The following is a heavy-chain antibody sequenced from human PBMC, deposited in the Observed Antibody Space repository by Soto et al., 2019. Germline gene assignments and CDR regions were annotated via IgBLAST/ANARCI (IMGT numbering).Heavy chain of an antibody. CDR3: ATLPRGH. CDR1: GGSISNYY. V-gene: IGHV4-59*08. CDR2: IFYSGST. Sequence: QVQLQESGPGLVKPSETLSLTCTVSGGSISNYYWSWIRQPPGTGLEWIGYIFYSGSTKYNPSLKSRATISIDPSKNQVSLKLRSVTAEDTAVFYCATLPRGHWGQGTLVTVSS. J-gene: IGHJ4*02. D-gene: IGHD3-10*01.